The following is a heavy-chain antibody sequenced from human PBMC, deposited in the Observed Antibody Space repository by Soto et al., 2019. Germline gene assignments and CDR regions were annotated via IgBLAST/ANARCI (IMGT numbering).Heavy chain of an antibody. CDR3: AKDPPSPWTANWVDP. D-gene: IGHD1-1*01. CDR1: GFNFNTFA. CDR2: ISSRGGSR. V-gene: IGHV3-23*01. J-gene: IGHJ5*02. Sequence: EEQVSESGGALVQPGGSLRLSGAASGFNFNTFAMLWIRQAPGKGLEWVSHISSRGGSRDYADSVRGRFTISRDNSKNVLFLQMNSLRADDTATYYCAKDPPSPWTANWVDPWGKGTLVTVSS.